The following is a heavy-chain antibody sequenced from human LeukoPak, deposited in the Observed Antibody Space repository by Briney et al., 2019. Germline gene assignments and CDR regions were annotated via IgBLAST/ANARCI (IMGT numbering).Heavy chain of an antibody. CDR2: IYTSGTT. J-gene: IGHJ4*02. Sequence: SQTLFLTCIVSGGSISSGRFYWSWIRQPAAKGLDWIGRIYTSGTTNYNPSLKSRVTISLDTSKNRFSLELSSVTAADTAVYYCAREGLGFSGSGSYPAHYWGQGTLVTVSS. V-gene: IGHV4-61*02. CDR1: GGSISSGRFY. CDR3: AREGLGFSGSGSYPAHY. D-gene: IGHD3-10*01.